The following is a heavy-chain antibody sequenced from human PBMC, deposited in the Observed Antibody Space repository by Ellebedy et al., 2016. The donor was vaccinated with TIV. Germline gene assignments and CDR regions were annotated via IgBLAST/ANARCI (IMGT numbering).Heavy chain of an antibody. J-gene: IGHJ4*02. CDR3: ARQDDYFLRY. D-gene: IGHD5-24*01. Sequence: GGSLRLSCKGSGYTFTRNWIGWVRQMPGKGLEWMGIIYPGDSDTRYSPSFEGQVTISADKSISTAYLQWSSLKASDTAMYYCARQDDYFLRYWGQGTLVTVSS. CDR1: GYTFTRNW. CDR2: IYPGDSDT. V-gene: IGHV5-51*01.